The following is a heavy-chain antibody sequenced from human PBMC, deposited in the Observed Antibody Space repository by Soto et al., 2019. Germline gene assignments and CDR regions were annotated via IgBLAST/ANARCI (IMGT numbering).Heavy chain of an antibody. CDR2: IYHSGST. CDR3: VRDVGYHYDGSPSGQFDF. Sequence: QVELQESGPGLVKPSGTLSLTCVVSGNSISTTNWWSWVRQSPGKGLEWIGEIYHSGSTNYNPSLKSRVTISVDKSENQFSLKLSFVTAADTAVYYCVRDVGYHYDGSPSGQFDFWGQGTLVTVSS. V-gene: IGHV4-4*02. D-gene: IGHD3-22*01. CDR1: GNSISTTNW. J-gene: IGHJ4*02.